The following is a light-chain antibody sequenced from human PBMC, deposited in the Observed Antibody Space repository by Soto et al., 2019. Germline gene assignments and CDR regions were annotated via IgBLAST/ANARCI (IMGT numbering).Light chain of an antibody. V-gene: IGKV1-5*03. CDR3: QQHPT. CDR2: KAS. Sequence: DIQMTQSPSALSASVGDRGTITCRGSQGISSWLAWYQQKPGKAPRLLIYKASSLASGVPSRFSGSGSGTEFTLTIGSLQPENVATYHCQQHPTFGQGTKVEI. J-gene: IGKJ1*01. CDR1: QGISSW.